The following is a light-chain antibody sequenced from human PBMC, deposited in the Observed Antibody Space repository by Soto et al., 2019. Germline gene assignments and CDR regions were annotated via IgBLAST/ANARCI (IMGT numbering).Light chain of an antibody. J-gene: IGKJ1*01. CDR1: QSVIST. V-gene: IGKV3-15*01. Sequence: EIVMTQSPATLSVSPGERATLSCRASQSVISTLAWYQQNPGQAPRLLIYGASTRATGIPARFSGSGSGTEFTLTISSLQSEDFAVYYCQQYNNWPPWTFCQGTKVEIK. CDR3: QQYNNWPPWT. CDR2: GAS.